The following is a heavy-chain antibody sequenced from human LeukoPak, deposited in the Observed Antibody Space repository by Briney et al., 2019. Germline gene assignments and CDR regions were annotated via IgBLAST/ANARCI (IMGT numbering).Heavy chain of an antibody. CDR1: GYTFSDYG. V-gene: IGHV1-69*06. Sequence: SVKVSCKASGYTFSDYGVNWVRQAPGQGLEWMGGIIPIFRTANYAQKFQGRLTITADKSTSTAYMELSSLRSDDTAVYYCASATLRCSGGGRYEMDVWGKGTTVTVSS. CDR3: ASATLRCSGGGRYEMDV. D-gene: IGHD2-15*01. CDR2: IIPIFRTA. J-gene: IGHJ6*04.